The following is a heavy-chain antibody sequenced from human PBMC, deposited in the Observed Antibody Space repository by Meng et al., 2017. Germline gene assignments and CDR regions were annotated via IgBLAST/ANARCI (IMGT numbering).Heavy chain of an antibody. CDR2: INHSGST. CDR3: ARVGSFLRDY. V-gene: IGHV4-34*01. J-gene: IGHJ4*02. CDR1: GGSFSGYY. D-gene: IGHD2/OR15-2a*01. Sequence: QGRLQQGGAGLLKPSETLSLTCAVYGGSFSGYYWSWIRQPPGKGLEWIGEINHSGSTNYNPSLKSRVTISVDTSKNQFSLKLSSVTAADTAVYYCARVGSFLRDYWGQGTLVTVSS.